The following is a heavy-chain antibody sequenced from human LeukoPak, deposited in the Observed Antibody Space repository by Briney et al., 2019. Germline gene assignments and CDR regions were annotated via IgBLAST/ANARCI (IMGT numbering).Heavy chain of an antibody. V-gene: IGHV4-59*01. D-gene: IGHD3-10*01. CDR2: IYYSGST. J-gene: IGHJ4*02. CDR1: GGSISSYY. CDR3: ARVLLWFGEIFDY. Sequence: SETLSLTCTVSGGSISSYYWSWTRQPPGKGLEWVGYIYYSGSTNYNPSLKSRVTISVDTSKNQFSLKLSSVTAADTAVYYCARVLLWFGEIFDYWGQGTLVTVSS.